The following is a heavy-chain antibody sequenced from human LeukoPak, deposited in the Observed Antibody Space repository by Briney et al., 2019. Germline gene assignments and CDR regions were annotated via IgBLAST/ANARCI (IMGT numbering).Heavy chain of an antibody. CDR1: GFTFSSYW. V-gene: IGHV3-23*01. J-gene: IGHJ4*02. CDR2: ISGSGGST. CDR3: AKGPSNYYDSSGYYYFDY. Sequence: GGSLRLSCAASGFTFSSYWMSWVRQAPGKGLEWVSAISGSGGSTYYADSVKGRFTISRDNSRNTLYLQMNSLRAEDTAVYYCAKGPSNYYDSSGYYYFDYWGQGTLVTVSS. D-gene: IGHD3-22*01.